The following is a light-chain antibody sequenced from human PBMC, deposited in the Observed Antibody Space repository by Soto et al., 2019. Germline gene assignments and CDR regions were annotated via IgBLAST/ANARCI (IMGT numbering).Light chain of an antibody. CDR2: GVS. V-gene: IGLV2-14*01. CDR1: RSDIGSYNY. J-gene: IGLJ1*01. Sequence: QSVLTQPASVSGSPGQSITISCSGTRSDIGSYNYVAWYQQFPGKTPKILIYGVSNRPSGVSSRFSGSKSGNTASLTISGLQAEDEDDYYCISYPGSSTSYVFGSGTKSPS. CDR3: ISYPGSSTSYV.